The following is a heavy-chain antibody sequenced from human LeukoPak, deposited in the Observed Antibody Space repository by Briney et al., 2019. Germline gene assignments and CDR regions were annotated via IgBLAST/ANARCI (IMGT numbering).Heavy chain of an antibody. V-gene: IGHV1-46*01. D-gene: IGHD2-15*01. Sequence: ASVTVSCKASGYTFSNYGISWVRQAPGQGLEWMGIINPSGGSTSYAQKFQGRVTMTRDMSTSTVYMELSSLRSEDTAVYYCARVGWYGAFDIWGQGTMVTVSS. CDR1: GYTFSNYG. CDR2: INPSGGST. CDR3: ARVGWYGAFDI. J-gene: IGHJ3*02.